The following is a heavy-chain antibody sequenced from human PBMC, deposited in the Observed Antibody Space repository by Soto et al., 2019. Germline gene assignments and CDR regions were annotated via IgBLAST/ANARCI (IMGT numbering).Heavy chain of an antibody. J-gene: IGHJ4*02. CDR1: GYSFAGYW. CDR3: ARQIYDSDTGPNFQYYFDS. CDR2: IDPSDSQT. Sequence: PVESVKISCNGSGYSFAGYWITWVRQKSGKGLEWMGRIDPSDSQTYYSPSFRGHVTISVTKSITTVFLQWSSLRASDTAMYYCARQIYDSDTGPNFQYYFDSWGQGTPVTVSS. V-gene: IGHV5-10-1*01. D-gene: IGHD3-22*01.